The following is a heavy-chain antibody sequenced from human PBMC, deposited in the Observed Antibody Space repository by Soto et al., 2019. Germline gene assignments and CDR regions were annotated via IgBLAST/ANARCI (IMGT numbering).Heavy chain of an antibody. CDR3: ARGNEYGGNFDY. J-gene: IGHJ4*02. CDR2: MNPNSGNT. D-gene: IGHD2-15*01. Sequence: QVQLVQSGAEVKKPGASVKVSCKASGYTFTSYDINWVRQATGQGLESMGWMNPNSGNTGYAQKFQGRVTMTRNTSISTAYMELSSMRSEETAVYYCARGNEYGGNFDYWGPGTLVTVSS. CDR1: GYTFTSYD. V-gene: IGHV1-8*01.